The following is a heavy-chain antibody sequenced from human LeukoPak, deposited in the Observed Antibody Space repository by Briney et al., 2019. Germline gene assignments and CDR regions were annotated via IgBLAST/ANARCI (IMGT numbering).Heavy chain of an antibody. CDR1: GFTSRDYN. J-gene: IGHJ5*02. CDR3: ARGAGPLFDP. Sequence: GGSRRLSFAASGFTSRDYNMSWIRKAPGGGREWFSYISSSGTLTHYADSVKGRFTISRDNAKNSLHLQMNSLRAEDTAVYYCARGAGPLFDPWGQGTLVTVSS. CDR2: ISSSGTLT. V-gene: IGHV3-11*01.